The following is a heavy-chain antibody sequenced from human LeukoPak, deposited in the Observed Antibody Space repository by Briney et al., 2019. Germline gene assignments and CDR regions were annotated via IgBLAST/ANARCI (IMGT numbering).Heavy chain of an antibody. D-gene: IGHD3-22*01. CDR1: GGSISSSSYY. CDR3: ARDKRTMSDAFDI. Sequence: SETLSLTCTVSGGSISSSSYYWGWIRQPPGKGLEWIGSIYYSGSTYYNPSLKSRVTISVDTSKNQFSLKLSSVTAADTAVYYCARDKRTMSDAFDIWGQGTMVTVSS. V-gene: IGHV4-39*02. J-gene: IGHJ3*02. CDR2: IYYSGST.